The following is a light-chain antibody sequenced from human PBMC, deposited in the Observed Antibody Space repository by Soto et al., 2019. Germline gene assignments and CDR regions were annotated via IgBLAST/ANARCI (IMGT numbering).Light chain of an antibody. V-gene: IGKV1-27*01. J-gene: IGKJ1*01. Sequence: DIQMTQSPSSLSASVGDRVTITCRASQGIRDYLAWYQQKPGKAPNLLIYGASSLQSGVPSRFSGSGSGTDFTLTISSLQPDDFATYYCQHYNSYSEAFGQGTKVELK. CDR3: QHYNSYSEA. CDR2: GAS. CDR1: QGIRDY.